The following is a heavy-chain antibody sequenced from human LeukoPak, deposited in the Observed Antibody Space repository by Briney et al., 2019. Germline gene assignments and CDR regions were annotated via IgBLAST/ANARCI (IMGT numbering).Heavy chain of an antibody. CDR2: IYYSGST. D-gene: IGHD3-10*01. CDR1: GDSISSYY. CDR3: AGATMVRGVMSVVNH. J-gene: IGHJ5*02. V-gene: IGHV4-59*08. Sequence: SETLSLTCTVSGDSISSYYWSWIRQPPGKGLEWIGYIYYSGSTNYNPSLKSRVTISVDTSKNQFSLKLSSVTAADTAVYYCAGATMVRGVMSVVNHWGQGTLVTVSS.